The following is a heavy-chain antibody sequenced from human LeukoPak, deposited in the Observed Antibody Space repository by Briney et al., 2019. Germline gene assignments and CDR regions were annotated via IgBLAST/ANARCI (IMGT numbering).Heavy chain of an antibody. CDR2: INPNSGGT. CDR3: AREGYGDQGGWFDP. V-gene: IGHV1-2*02. D-gene: IGHD4-17*01. J-gene: IGHJ5*02. Sequence: ASVKVSCKASGYTFTGYYMHWVRQAPGQGLEWMGWINPNSGGTNYAQKFQGRVTMTRDTSISTAYMELSRLGSDDTAVYYCAREGYGDQGGWFDPWGQGTLVTVSS. CDR1: GYTFTGYY.